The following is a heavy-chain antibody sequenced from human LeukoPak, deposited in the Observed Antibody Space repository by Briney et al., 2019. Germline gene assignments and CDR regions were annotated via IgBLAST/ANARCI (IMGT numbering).Heavy chain of an antibody. CDR3: ARDRRYYGSGSDDAFDI. V-gene: IGHV3-30*04. CDR2: ISYDGSNK. Sequence: GRSLRLSCAASGFTFSSYAMHCVRQVPGKGLEWVAVISYDGSNKYYADSVKGRFTISRDNSKNTLYLQMNSLRAEDTAVYYCARDRRYYGSGSDDAFDIWGQGTMVTVSS. D-gene: IGHD3-10*01. CDR1: GFTFSSYA. J-gene: IGHJ3*02.